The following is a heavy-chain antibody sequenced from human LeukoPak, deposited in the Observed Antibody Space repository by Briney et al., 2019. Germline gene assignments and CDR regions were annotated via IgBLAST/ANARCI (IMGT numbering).Heavy chain of an antibody. CDR1: GFIFSNYG. CDR3: EKEGSDDFDI. Sequence: GRSLRLSCAASGFIFSNYGMHWVRQAPGKGLEWVAVISYDGSKKYYADSVKGRFTISRDNSKNTLYLQMNSLRAEDTAVYYCEKEGSDDFDIWGQGTMVTVSS. J-gene: IGHJ3*02. CDR2: ISYDGSKK. V-gene: IGHV3-30*18.